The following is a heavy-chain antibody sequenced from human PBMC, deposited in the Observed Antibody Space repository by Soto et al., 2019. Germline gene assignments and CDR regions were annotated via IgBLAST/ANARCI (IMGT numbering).Heavy chain of an antibody. CDR3: ARDRRYSGYDRSPGGFDY. D-gene: IGHD5-12*01. CDR2: IYCSGST. CDR1: GGSISSGDYY. J-gene: IGHJ4*02. Sequence: QVQLQESGPGLVKPSQTLSLTCTVSGGSISSGDYYWSWIRQPPGKGLEWIGYIYCSGSTYYNPSLKSRVTISVDTSKNQFSLKLSSVTAADTAVYYCARDRRYSGYDRSPGGFDYWGQGTLVTVSS. V-gene: IGHV4-30-4*01.